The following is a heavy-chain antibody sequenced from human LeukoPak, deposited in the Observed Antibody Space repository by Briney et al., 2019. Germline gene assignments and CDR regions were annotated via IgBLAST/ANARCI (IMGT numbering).Heavy chain of an antibody. J-gene: IGHJ5*02. D-gene: IGHD6-13*01. CDR2: IIPILGIA. Sequence: GASVKVSCKASGGTFSSYAVSWVRQAPGQGLEWMGRIIPILGIANYAQKFQGRVTITADKSTSTAYMELSSLRSEDTAVYYCARAVKGIAAADNWFDPWGQGTLVPVPS. CDR3: ARAVKGIAAADNWFDP. V-gene: IGHV1-69*04. CDR1: GGTFSSYA.